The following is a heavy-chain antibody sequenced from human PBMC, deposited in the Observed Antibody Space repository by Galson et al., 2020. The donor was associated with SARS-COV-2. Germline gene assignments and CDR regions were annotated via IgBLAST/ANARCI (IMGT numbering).Heavy chain of an antibody. V-gene: IGHV3-21*01. Sequence: GESLKISCAASGFTFSTYSLTWVRQAPGKGLEGVSSITSGTTFKYYADSVKGRFTISRDNAKNSLYLQMNSLRAEDTAVYYCARQSGTFSADYYYMDVWGKGTTVTVSS. CDR2: ITSGTTFK. CDR1: GFTFSTYS. D-gene: IGHD1-26*01. J-gene: IGHJ6*03. CDR3: ARQSGTFSADYYYMDV.